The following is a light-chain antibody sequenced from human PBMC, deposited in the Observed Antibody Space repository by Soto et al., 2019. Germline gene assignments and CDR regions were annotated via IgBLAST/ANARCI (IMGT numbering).Light chain of an antibody. Sequence: DIQMTKSPSTLSGSVGHRLTITCRARQTISSRLAWYQHKPGKAPKLLIYKASTLKSGVPSRFSGSGSGTEFALTISSMQPDDFATYYCQHYHSYSESFGQGTKVDIK. V-gene: IGKV1-5*03. CDR3: QHYHSYSES. CDR1: QTISSR. J-gene: IGKJ1*01. CDR2: KAS.